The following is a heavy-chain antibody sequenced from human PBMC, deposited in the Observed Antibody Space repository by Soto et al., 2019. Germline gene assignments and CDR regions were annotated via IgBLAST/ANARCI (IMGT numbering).Heavy chain of an antibody. V-gene: IGHV2-26*01. CDR3: ARMRRDGYNFPLRFDY. CDR1: GFSLSNARMG. Sequence: QVTLKESGPVLVKPTETLTLTCTVSGFSLSNARMGVSWIRQPPGKALEWLAHIFSNDEKSYSTSLKSRLTISXXTXKXPVVLTMTTMDPVDTATYYCARMRRDGYNFPLRFDYWGQGTLVTVSS. CDR2: IFSNDEK. D-gene: IGHD5-12*01. J-gene: IGHJ4*02.